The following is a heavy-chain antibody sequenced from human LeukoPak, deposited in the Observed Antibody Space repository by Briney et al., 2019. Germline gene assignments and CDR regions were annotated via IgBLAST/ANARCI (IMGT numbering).Heavy chain of an antibody. Sequence: PSETLSLTCTVSGGSISSSSYYWGWIRQPPGRGLEWIGSIFYSGSTYYNSSLKSRVTMSVDTSKKQFSLKVSSVTAADTAVYYCARRAPGFFFDYWGQGTLVTVSS. V-gene: IGHV4-39*01. CDR1: GGSISSSSYY. CDR2: IFYSGST. D-gene: IGHD1-26*01. CDR3: ARRAPGFFFDY. J-gene: IGHJ4*02.